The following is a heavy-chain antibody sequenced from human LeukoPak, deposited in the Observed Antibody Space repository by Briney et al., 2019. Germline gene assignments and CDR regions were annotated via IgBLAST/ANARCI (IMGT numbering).Heavy chain of an antibody. V-gene: IGHV5-51*01. Sequence: GEPLQSSCKGSGYRFTSYWIGWGRPMPGKGLEGMGSIYPGDSDTRYSPSFQGQVTVSADKSISTAYLQWSSLKASDTAMYYCARQESMVRGVIWYFQHWGQGTLVTVSS. CDR2: IYPGDSDT. CDR1: GYRFTSYW. D-gene: IGHD3-10*01. J-gene: IGHJ1*01. CDR3: ARQESMVRGVIWYFQH.